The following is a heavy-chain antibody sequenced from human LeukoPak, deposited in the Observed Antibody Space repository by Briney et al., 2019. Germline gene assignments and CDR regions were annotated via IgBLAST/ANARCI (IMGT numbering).Heavy chain of an antibody. CDR1: GGSISSYY. V-gene: IGHV4-4*07. D-gene: IGHD5-18*01. Sequence: SETLSLTCTVSGGSISSYYWSWIRLPAGKGLEWIGRIYTSGSTNYNPSLKSRVTMSVDTSKNQFSLKLSSVTAADTAVYYCARENRSGYSSRFDYWGQGTLVTVSS. CDR2: IYTSGST. CDR3: ARENRSGYSSRFDY. J-gene: IGHJ4*02.